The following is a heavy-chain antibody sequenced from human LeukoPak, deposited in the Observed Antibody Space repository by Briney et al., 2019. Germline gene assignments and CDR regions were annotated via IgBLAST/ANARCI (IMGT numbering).Heavy chain of an antibody. CDR1: GGTFSSYA. Sequence: SVTVSCTASGGTFSSYAISWVRQAPGQGLECMGGIIPIFGTANYAQKFQGRVTITADESTSTAYMELSSLRSEDTAVYYCARAYGSGSYYNFNWFDPWGQGTLVTVSS. J-gene: IGHJ5*02. V-gene: IGHV1-69*01. D-gene: IGHD3-10*01. CDR3: ARAYGSGSYYNFNWFDP. CDR2: IIPIFGTA.